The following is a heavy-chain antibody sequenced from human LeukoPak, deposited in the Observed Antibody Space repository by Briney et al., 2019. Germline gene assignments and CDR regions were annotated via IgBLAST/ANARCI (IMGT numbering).Heavy chain of an antibody. Sequence: GGSLRLSCAASGFTFDDYGMSWVRQAPGKGLEWVSGIWSGGSTGYEASVKGGRIISRDNAKNYLYLQINSLRAEDTALYYCVRDDYHWGSWNDYWGQGALVTVPS. V-gene: IGHV3-20*04. D-gene: IGHD3-16*01. CDR2: IWSGGST. CDR1: GFTFDDYG. CDR3: VRDDYHWGSWNDY. J-gene: IGHJ4*02.